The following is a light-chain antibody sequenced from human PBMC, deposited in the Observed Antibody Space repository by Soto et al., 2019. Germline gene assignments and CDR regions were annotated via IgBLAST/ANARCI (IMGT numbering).Light chain of an antibody. CDR3: QQYNSYPT. Sequence: DIQMTQSPSTLSASVGDRVTITCRASQSTSRWLAWYQQKPGKAPNLLIYKASSLESGVPSRFSGSGSGTEFTPTTSSLQPDDSATYYGQQYNSYPTFGHGTRLEIK. CDR1: QSTSRW. CDR2: KAS. V-gene: IGKV1-5*03. J-gene: IGKJ5*01.